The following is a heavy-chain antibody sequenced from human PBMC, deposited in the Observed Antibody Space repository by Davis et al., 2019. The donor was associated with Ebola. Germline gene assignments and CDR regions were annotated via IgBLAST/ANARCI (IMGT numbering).Heavy chain of an antibody. D-gene: IGHD6-19*01. Sequence: PSETLSLTCTVSGGSISSHYWTWTRQSPGKGLEWIGEINHSGRTNYNPSLKSRVTISLDTSKNQFSLKLSSVTAADTALYYCAGIRGQWLEDWGQGTLVTVSS. V-gene: IGHV4-34*01. CDR2: INHSGRT. CDR1: GGSISSHY. J-gene: IGHJ4*02. CDR3: AGIRGQWLED.